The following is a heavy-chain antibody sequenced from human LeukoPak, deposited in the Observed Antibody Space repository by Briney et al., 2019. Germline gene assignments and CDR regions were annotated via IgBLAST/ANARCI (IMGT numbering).Heavy chain of an antibody. D-gene: IGHD5-24*01. V-gene: IGHV3-30*02. Sequence: PGGSLRLSCAASGFTFSRYWMSWVRQAPGKGLEWVAFIRYDGSNKYYAGSVKGRFTISRDNSKNTLYLQMNSLRAEDTAVYYCARSISPWLQLEADAFDIWGQGTMVTVSS. J-gene: IGHJ3*02. CDR3: ARSISPWLQLEADAFDI. CDR1: GFTFSRYW. CDR2: IRYDGSNK.